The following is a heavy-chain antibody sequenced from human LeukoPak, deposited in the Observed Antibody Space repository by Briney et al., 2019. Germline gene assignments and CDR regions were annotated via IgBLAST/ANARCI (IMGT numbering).Heavy chain of an antibody. CDR3: ARVSGGDYFDY. J-gene: IGHJ4*02. CDR2: ISSSGSAT. V-gene: IGHV3-11*01. Sequence: GGSLRLPCAASGFTFSDYYVSWIRQAPGKGLEWVSYISSSGSATYYADSVKGRFTISRDNAKNSLFLQMGSLRAEDTAVYYCARVSGGDYFDYWGQGTLVTVPS. D-gene: IGHD6-25*01. CDR1: GFTFSDYY.